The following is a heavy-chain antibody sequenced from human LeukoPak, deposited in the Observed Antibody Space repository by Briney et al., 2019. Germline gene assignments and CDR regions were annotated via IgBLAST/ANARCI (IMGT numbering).Heavy chain of an antibody. CDR3: ASTLVFNYDY. CDR2: INHSGST. Sequence: SETLSLTCAVYGGSFSGYYWSWIRQPPGKGLEWIGEINHSGSTNYNPSLKSRVTISVDTSKNQFSLKLSSVTAADTAMYYCASTLVFNYDYWGQGTLVTVSS. CDR1: GGSFSGYY. D-gene: IGHD5-24*01. J-gene: IGHJ4*02. V-gene: IGHV4-34*01.